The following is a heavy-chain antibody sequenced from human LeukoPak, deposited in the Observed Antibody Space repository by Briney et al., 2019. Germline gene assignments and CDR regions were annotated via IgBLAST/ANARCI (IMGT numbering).Heavy chain of an antibody. CDR2: IYYSGST. V-gene: IGHV4-59*08. D-gene: IGHD1-26*01. Sequence: SETLSLTCTVSGGSISSYYWSWIGQPPGKGLEWIGYIYYSGSTNYNPSLKSRVTISVDTSKNQFSLKLTSVTATDTAVYYCARQDYSGTYLFDYWGQGTLVTVSS. CDR3: ARQDYSGTYLFDY. CDR1: GGSISSYY. J-gene: IGHJ4*02.